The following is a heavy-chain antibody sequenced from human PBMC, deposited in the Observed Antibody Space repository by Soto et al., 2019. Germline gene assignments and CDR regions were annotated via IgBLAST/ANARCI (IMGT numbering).Heavy chain of an antibody. V-gene: IGHV3-30*18. D-gene: IGHD6-19*01. CDR3: VKDGSSGWPYYYGMDV. Sequence: QVQLVESWGGVVQPGRSLRLSCAASGFTFSSYGMHWVRQAPGKGLECVAVISYDGSNKYYADSVKGRFTISRDNSKNTLYLQMSSLRAEDTAVYYCVKDGSSGWPYYYGMDVWGQGTTVTVSS. CDR2: ISYDGSNK. CDR1: GFTFSSYG. J-gene: IGHJ6*02.